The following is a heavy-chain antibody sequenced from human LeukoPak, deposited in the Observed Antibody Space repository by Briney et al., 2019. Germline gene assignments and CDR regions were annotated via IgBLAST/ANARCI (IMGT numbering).Heavy chain of an antibody. CDR1: GFTFSSYG. Sequence: GRSLRLSCAASGFTFSSYGMHWVRQAPGKGLEWVSSISSSSSYIYYADSVKGRFTISRDNAKNSLYLQMNSLRAEDTAVYYCARDSSYCSSTSCPDAFDIWGQGTMVTVSS. CDR2: ISSSSSYI. V-gene: IGHV3-21*01. J-gene: IGHJ3*02. D-gene: IGHD2-2*01. CDR3: ARDSSYCSSTSCPDAFDI.